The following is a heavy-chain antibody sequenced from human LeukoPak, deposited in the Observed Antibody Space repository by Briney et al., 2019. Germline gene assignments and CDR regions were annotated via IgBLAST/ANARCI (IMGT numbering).Heavy chain of an antibody. CDR3: ARSIGLTGGGVDV. CDR2: ITDSGNTI. CDR1: GFTFSDYN. J-gene: IGHJ6*02. Sequence: GGSLRLSCAASGFTFSDYNMNWVRQAPGQGLEWVSYITDSGNTIHYADSVKGRFTISRDNAKNSLYLQMNSLRAEDTAVYYCARSIGLTGGGVDVWGQGTTVTVSS. D-gene: IGHD3-9*01. V-gene: IGHV3-11*01.